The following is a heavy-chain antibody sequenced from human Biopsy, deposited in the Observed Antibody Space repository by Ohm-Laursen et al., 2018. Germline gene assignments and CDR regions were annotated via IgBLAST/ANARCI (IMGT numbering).Heavy chain of an antibody. Sequence: SQTLSLTCTVSRASISNGGYFWSWVRQRPGKGLEWIGHIYNSGNTYYHPSLQSRVTISIDTSKNQFSLILSSMTAADTAVYYCAREPRIAAVAYFDPWGQGTLVTVSS. D-gene: IGHD6-13*01. CDR3: AREPRIAAVAYFDP. J-gene: IGHJ5*02. CDR1: RASISNGGYF. V-gene: IGHV4-31*03. CDR2: IYNSGNT.